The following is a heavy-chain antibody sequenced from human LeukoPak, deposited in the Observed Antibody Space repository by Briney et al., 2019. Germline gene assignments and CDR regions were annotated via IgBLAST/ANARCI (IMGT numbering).Heavy chain of an antibody. CDR1: GFTVSSNY. D-gene: IGHD1-26*01. CDR2: IYSGGST. J-gene: IGHJ4*02. V-gene: IGHV3-53*05. Sequence: GGSLRLSCAAYGFTVSSNYMSWVRQAPGKGLEGVSVIYSGGSTYYADSVKGRFTISRDNSKNTLYLQMNSLRAEDTALYYCAKGGSEELESYFDYWGQGTLVTVSS. CDR3: AKGGSEELESYFDY.